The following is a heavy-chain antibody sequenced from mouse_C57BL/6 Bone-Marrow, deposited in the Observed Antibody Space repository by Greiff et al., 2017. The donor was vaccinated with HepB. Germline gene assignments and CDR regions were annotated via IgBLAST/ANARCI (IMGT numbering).Heavy chain of an antibody. CDR3: ASPYDYYFDY. D-gene: IGHD2-4*01. CDR2: IGPGSGST. Sequence: QVHVKQSGAELVKPGASVKISCKASGYTFTDYYINWVKQRPGQGLEWIGKIGPGSGSTYYNAKFKGKATLTADKSSSPAYMQLSSLTSEDSAVYFCASPYDYYFDYWGQGTTLTVSS. J-gene: IGHJ2*01. CDR1: GYTFTDYY. V-gene: IGHV1-77*01.